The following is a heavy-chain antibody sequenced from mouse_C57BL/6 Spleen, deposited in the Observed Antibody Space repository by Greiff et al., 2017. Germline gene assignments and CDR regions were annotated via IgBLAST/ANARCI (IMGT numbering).Heavy chain of an antibody. CDR3: AHGKGFAY. CDR1: GFNIKDDY. V-gene: IGHV14-4*01. D-gene: IGHD2-1*01. CDR2: IDPENGDT. Sequence: EVQLQQSGAELVRPGASVKLSCTASGFNIKDDYMHWVKQRPEQGLEWIGWIDPENGDTEYASKFQGKATITEDTSSNTAYLQLSSLTSEDTAVDYCAHGKGFAYWGQGTLVTVSA. J-gene: IGHJ3*01.